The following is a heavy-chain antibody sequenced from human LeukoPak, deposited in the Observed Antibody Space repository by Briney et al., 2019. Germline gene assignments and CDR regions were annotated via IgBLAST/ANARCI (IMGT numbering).Heavy chain of an antibody. CDR1: GFTFSSYG. CDR2: IWYGGSNK. Sequence: PGGSLRLSCAASGFTFSSYGMHWVRQAPGKGLEWVAVIWYGGSNKYYADSVKGRFTISRDNSKNTLYLQMNSLRAEDTAVYYCARDREYCSSTSCYKWLFYYGMDVWGQGTTVTVSS. CDR3: ARDREYCSSTSCYKWLFYYGMDV. V-gene: IGHV3-33*01. J-gene: IGHJ6*02. D-gene: IGHD2-2*02.